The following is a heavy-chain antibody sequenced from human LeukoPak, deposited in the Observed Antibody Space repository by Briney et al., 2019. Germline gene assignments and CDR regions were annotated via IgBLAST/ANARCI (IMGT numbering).Heavy chain of an antibody. CDR2: IYYSGST. CDR1: GGSISSYY. D-gene: IGHD6-19*01. Sequence: SETLSLTCTVSGGSISSYYWSWIRQPPGKGLEWIGYIYYSGSTNYNPSLKSRVTISVDTSKNQFSLKLSSVTAADTAVYYCARHTLSIAVAGELNNWFDPWGQGTLVTVSS. CDR3: ARHTLSIAVAGELNNWFDP. V-gene: IGHV4-59*08. J-gene: IGHJ5*02.